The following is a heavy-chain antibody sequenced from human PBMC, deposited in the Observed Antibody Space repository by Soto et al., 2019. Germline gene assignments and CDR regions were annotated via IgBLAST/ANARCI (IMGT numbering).Heavy chain of an antibody. CDR3: ARDGYYDFWSGYYMNWFDP. Sequence: QVQLVQSGAEVKKPGSSVKVSCKASGGTFSSYAISWVRQAPGQGLEWMGGIIPIFGTANYAQKFQGRVTITADEXXSXAXRELSSLRSEDTAVYYCARDGYYDFWSGYYMNWFDPWGQGTLVTVSS. D-gene: IGHD3-3*01. CDR1: GGTFSSYA. V-gene: IGHV1-69*12. CDR2: IIPIFGTA. J-gene: IGHJ5*02.